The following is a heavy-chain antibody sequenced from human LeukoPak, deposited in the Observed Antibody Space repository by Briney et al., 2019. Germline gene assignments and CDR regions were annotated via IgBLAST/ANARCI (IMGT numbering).Heavy chain of an antibody. V-gene: IGHV4-4*07. CDR2: IYSGENT. CDR1: AGSVSGYY. J-gene: IGHJ4*02. Sequence: PSETLSLTCTVSAGSVSGYYWSLIRQPAGKGLEWIGRIYSGENTDYNPSLKSRVTMSVDTSKNRFSLTLTSVTAADTAIYYCARDRSSAYYRDYFNYWGQGALVTVSS. CDR3: ARDRSSAYYRDYFNY. D-gene: IGHD3-16*01.